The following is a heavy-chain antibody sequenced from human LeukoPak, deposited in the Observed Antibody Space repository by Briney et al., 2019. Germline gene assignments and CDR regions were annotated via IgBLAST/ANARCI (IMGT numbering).Heavy chain of an antibody. CDR1: GGSISSGSYY. CDR2: IYTSGST. V-gene: IGHV4-61*02. J-gene: IGHJ4*02. D-gene: IGHD3-3*01. Sequence: PSETLSLTCTVSGGSISSGSYYWSWIRQPAGKGLEWIGRIYTSGSTNYNPSLKSRVTISVDTSKNQFSLKLSSVTAADTAVYYCAGGRRDSWSGYYIDYWGQGTLVTVSS. CDR3: AGGRRDSWSGYYIDY.